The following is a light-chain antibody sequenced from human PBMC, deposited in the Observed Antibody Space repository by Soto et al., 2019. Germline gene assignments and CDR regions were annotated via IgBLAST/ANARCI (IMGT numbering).Light chain of an antibody. CDR1: QSISSY. Sequence: DIQMTQSPSSLSASVGDRVTITCRASQSISSYLNWYQQKPGKAPNLLIYAASSLQSGVSSRFSGSGSGTDFTLTISSLQPEDCVIYYCQQTYSTPRTFGQGTKVEIK. J-gene: IGKJ1*01. CDR2: AAS. V-gene: IGKV1-39*01. CDR3: QQTYSTPRT.